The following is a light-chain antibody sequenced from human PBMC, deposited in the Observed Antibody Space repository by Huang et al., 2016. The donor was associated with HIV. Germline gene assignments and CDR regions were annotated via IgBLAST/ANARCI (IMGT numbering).Light chain of an antibody. Sequence: EIVLTQSPATLYLSPGERATLSCRASQSVSSSLAWYQQKPGHAPRLLIYDASNRATGIQARFRGSGSGTDFTLTISSLEPEDFAVYYCQQRSNWLLFTFGPGTKVDI. CDR2: DAS. J-gene: IGKJ3*01. CDR1: QSVSSS. CDR3: QQRSNWLLFT. V-gene: IGKV3-11*01.